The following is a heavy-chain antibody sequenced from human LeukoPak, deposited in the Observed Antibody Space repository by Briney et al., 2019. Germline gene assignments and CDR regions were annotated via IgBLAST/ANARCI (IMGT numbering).Heavy chain of an antibody. CDR2: IYNSGST. V-gene: IGHV4-38-2*01. D-gene: IGHD3-3*01. Sequence: ASETLSLTCAVSGYSISSGYYWGWIRQPPGKGREWIGMIYNSGSTYYNPSLKSRVTISVDTSKNQFSLKLSSVTAADTGVYYCSITQGFYDFWSGYYGYWGQGTRVTVSS. J-gene: IGHJ4*02. CDR1: GYSISSGYY. CDR3: SITQGFYDFWSGYYGY.